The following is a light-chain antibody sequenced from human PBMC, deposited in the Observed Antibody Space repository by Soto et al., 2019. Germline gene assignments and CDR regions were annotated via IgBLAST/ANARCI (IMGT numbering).Light chain of an antibody. Sequence: NFMLTQPHSVSASPGKTVTISCTRSSGSIASNYVQWYQQRPGSAPTTVIFEDNQRPSGVPDRFSGSIDRSSNSASLTISGLKTEDEADYYCQSYDSSNSWIFGGGTKLTVL. CDR2: EDN. CDR3: QSYDSSNSWI. CDR1: SGSIASNY. J-gene: IGLJ3*02. V-gene: IGLV6-57*04.